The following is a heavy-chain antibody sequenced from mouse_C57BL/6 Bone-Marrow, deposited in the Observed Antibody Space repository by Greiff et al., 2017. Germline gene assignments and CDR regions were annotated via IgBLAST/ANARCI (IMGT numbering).Heavy chain of an antibody. CDR3: ARRGCFAY. J-gene: IGHJ3*01. CDR2: IYPRSGNT. CDR1: GYTFTSYG. Sequence: VKLMESGAELARPGASVKLSCKASGYTFTSYGISWVKQRTGQGLEWIGEIYPRSGNTYYNEKFKGKATLTADKSSSTAYMELRSLTSEDSAVYFCARRGCFAYWGQGTLVTVSA. V-gene: IGHV1-81*01.